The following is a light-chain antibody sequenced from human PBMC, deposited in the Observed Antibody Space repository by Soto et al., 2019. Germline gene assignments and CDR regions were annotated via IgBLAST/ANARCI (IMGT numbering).Light chain of an antibody. CDR2: DVS. V-gene: IGLV2-14*01. CDR1: SSDVGGYNY. Sequence: QSALTQPASVSGSAGQSITISCTGTSSDVGGYNYVSWYQQHPGKAPKLRIYDVSNRPSGVSNRFSGSKSGNTASLTISGLPAEDEADYYCSSYTSRSPDVFGTGTKLTVL. J-gene: IGLJ1*01. CDR3: SSYTSRSPDV.